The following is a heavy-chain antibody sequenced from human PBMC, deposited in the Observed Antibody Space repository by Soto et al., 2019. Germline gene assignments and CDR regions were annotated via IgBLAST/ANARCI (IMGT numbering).Heavy chain of an antibody. CDR3: ARDLAVGLVDY. J-gene: IGHJ4*02. CDR1: GYTFTSYG. D-gene: IGHD6-19*01. V-gene: IGHV1-18*01. Sequence: QVQLVQSGAEVKKPGASVKVSCKASGYTFTSYGISWVRQAPGQGLEWMGWISAYKGNTKSAQKHQGQVTMPTDTSTNPAYMELRSLRSDDTAVYYVARDLAVGLVDYWGQGTLVTVSS. CDR2: ISAYKGNT.